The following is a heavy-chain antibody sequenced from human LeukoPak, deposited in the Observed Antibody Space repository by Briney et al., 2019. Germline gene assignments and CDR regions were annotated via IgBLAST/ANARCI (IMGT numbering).Heavy chain of an antibody. V-gene: IGHV3-7*01. CDR2: IKEDGGER. Sequence: GGSLRLSYAPSGFTFSNYWMTWVRQAPGKGLEWVANIKEDGGERYYVDSVKGRFTISRDNAKNSLYLQMNSLSAEDTALYYCARSGNYGWYFDLWGRGTLVTVSS. CDR1: GFTFSNYW. CDR3: ARSGNYGWYFDL. J-gene: IGHJ2*01. D-gene: IGHD1-26*01.